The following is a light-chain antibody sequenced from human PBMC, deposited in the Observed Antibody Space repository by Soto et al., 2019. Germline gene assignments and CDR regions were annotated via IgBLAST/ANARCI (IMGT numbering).Light chain of an antibody. V-gene: IGLV2-11*01. CDR3: CSYAGSYTYV. CDR1: SSDVGGYNY. J-gene: IGLJ1*01. Sequence: QSVLTQPRSVSGSPGQSVTISCTGTSSDVGGYNYVSWYQQHPGKAPKLMIYDVSERPSGVPDRFSGSKSGTTAPLTISGLQAEDEADYYCCSYAGSYTYVFGTGTKLTVL. CDR2: DVS.